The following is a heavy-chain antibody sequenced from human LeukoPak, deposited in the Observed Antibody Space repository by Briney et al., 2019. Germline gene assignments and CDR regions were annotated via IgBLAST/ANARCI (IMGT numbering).Heavy chain of an antibody. Sequence: ASVNVSCKASGFTFTSSAMQWVRHARGQRLGWIGWIVVGSGNTNYAQKFQERVTITRDMSTSTAYMELSSLRYEDTAVYYCAAETYDSSGYYYFDYWGQGTLVTVSS. D-gene: IGHD3-22*01. CDR3: AAETYDSSGYYYFDY. CDR2: IVVGSGNT. J-gene: IGHJ4*02. CDR1: GFTFTSSA. V-gene: IGHV1-58*02.